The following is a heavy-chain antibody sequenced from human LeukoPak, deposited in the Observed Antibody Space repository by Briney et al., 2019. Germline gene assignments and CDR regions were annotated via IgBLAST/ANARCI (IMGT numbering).Heavy chain of an antibody. CDR2: IYTDGTT. J-gene: IGHJ4*02. CDR1: GGSVSVYY. CDR3: ARDLRRGCGADCYSFDY. D-gene: IGHD2-21*02. Sequence: SETLSLTCTVSGGSVSVYYWSWIRQPAGKGLEWIGRIYTDGTTNYNPSLKSRVSMSVDTSQNQFSLKLSSVTAADTAVYFCARDLRRGCGADCYSFDYWGQGTLVTVSS. V-gene: IGHV4-4*07.